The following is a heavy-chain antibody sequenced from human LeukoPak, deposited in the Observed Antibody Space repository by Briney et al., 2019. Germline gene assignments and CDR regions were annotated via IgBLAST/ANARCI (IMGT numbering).Heavy chain of an antibody. CDR1: GFTVSDNY. Sequence: GGSLRLSCAASGFTVSDNYMSWVRQAPGKGLEWVSIIYSAGSTNYADSVKGRFTISRDNSKNTLYLQMSRLRAEDTAVYYCTLPLWDVFDIWGQGTMVTVSS. D-gene: IGHD2-21*01. J-gene: IGHJ3*02. CDR2: IYSAGST. V-gene: IGHV3-53*01. CDR3: TLPLWDVFDI.